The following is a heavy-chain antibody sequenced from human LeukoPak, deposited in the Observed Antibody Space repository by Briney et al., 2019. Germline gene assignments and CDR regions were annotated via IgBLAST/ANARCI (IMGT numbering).Heavy chain of an antibody. CDR2: INPNSGGT. Sequence: ASVEVSCKASGYTFTGYYMHWVRQAPGQGLEWMGWINPNSGGTNYAQKFQGWVTMTRDTSISTAYMELSRLRSDDTAVYYCARAHQERGYYDYVWGSYRYTAGAFDIWGQGTMVTVSS. J-gene: IGHJ3*02. V-gene: IGHV1-2*04. CDR3: ARAHQERGYYDYVWGSYRYTAGAFDI. CDR1: GYTFTGYY. D-gene: IGHD3-16*02.